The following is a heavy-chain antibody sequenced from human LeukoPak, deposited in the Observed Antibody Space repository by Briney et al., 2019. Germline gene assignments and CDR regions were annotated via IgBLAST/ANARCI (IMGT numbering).Heavy chain of an antibody. CDR3: ASGYCSGGNCYSG. CDR1: GFSLTSYW. J-gene: IGHJ4*02. D-gene: IGHD2-15*01. Sequence: GGSLRLSCAASGFSLTSYWMHWVRQAPGKGLVWVSRINSDGRTTSYADPVKGRSTISRDNAKNTVYLQMNSLRVEDTAVYYCASGYCSGGNCYSGWGQGTLVTVSS. V-gene: IGHV3-74*01. CDR2: INSDGRTT.